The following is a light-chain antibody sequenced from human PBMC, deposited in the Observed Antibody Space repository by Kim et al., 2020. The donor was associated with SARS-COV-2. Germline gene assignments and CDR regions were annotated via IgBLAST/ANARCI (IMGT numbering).Light chain of an antibody. Sequence: SYELTQPPSVSVSPGQTASITCSGDNLGDKYACWYQQKPGQSPVLVIYQDSKRPSGIPERFSGSNSGNTATLTISGTQAMDEADYYCQAWDSSTFYVFGGGTQLTVL. CDR2: QDS. V-gene: IGLV3-1*01. CDR1: NLGDKY. J-gene: IGLJ3*02. CDR3: QAWDSSTFYV.